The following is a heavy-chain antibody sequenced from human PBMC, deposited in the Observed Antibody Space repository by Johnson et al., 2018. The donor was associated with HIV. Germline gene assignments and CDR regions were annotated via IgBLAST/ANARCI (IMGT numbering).Heavy chain of an antibody. CDR2: IWYDGSNK. J-gene: IGHJ3*02. D-gene: IGHD3/OR15-3a*01. V-gene: IGHV3-33*01. CDR3: ARVKGSIIFGDVRPHGAFDI. CDR1: GFTFSSYG. Sequence: QVQLVESGGGVVQPVRSLRLSCAESGFTFSSYGMHWVRQAPGKGLEWVAVIWYDGSNKYYADSVKGRFTISRDNSKNTLYLQMNSLRVEDTAVYYCARVKGSIIFGDVRPHGAFDIWGQGTMVTVSS.